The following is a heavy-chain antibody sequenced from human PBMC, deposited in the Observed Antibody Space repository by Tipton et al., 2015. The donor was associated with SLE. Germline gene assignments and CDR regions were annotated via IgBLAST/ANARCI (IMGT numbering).Heavy chain of an antibody. D-gene: IGHD5-12*01. CDR3: ARGGVGGYDYFDS. Sequence: TLSLTCSVSGHSISSGFYWGWIRQSPGKGLEWIGNFYHRGTTYYNPSLKSRLSLSVDKSQNQFSLRLSSVTAADTAVYYCARGGVGGYDYFDSWGQGALVIVSS. V-gene: IGHV4-38-2*02. CDR1: GHSISSGFY. J-gene: IGHJ4*02. CDR2: FYHRGTT.